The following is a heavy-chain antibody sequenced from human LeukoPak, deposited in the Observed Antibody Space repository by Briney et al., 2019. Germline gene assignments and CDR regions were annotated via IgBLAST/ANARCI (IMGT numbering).Heavy chain of an antibody. D-gene: IGHD2-21*01. Sequence: PGGSLRLSCAASGFTFSSYCMHWVRQAPGKGLVWVARINSYGGSASYADSVKGRFTISRDNAKDTLCLQMNSPGAEDTAVYYFAGPGAGHIAPDSWGEGTLVTVSS. CDR2: INSYGGSA. J-gene: IGHJ5*02. CDR3: AGPGAGHIAPDS. CDR1: GFTFSSYC. V-gene: IGHV3-74*01.